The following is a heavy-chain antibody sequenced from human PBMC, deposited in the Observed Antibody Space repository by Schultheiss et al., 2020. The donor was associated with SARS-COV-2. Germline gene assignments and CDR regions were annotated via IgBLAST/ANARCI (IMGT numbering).Heavy chain of an antibody. J-gene: IGHJ6*03. D-gene: IGHD3-3*01. CDR1: GYTFTSHG. CDR2: IIPIFGTA. CDR3: ARDSDFWSMDV. Sequence: SVKVSCKASGYTFTSHGISWVRQAPGQGLEWMGGIIPIFGTANYAQKFQGRVTITADESTSTAYMELSSLRSEDTAVYYCARDSDFWSMDVWGKGTTVTVSS. V-gene: IGHV1-69*13.